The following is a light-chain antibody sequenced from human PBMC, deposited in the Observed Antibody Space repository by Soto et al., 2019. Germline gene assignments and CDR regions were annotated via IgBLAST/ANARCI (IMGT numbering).Light chain of an antibody. J-gene: IGKJ4*01. CDR1: QSVSSN. Sequence: EIVMTQSPATLSVSPGERATLSCRASQSVSSNLDWYQQKPGQAPRLLIYGASTRATGIPARFSGSGSGTEFTLTISSLQSEDFAVSYCQQYNNWPLTFGGGTKVEIK. CDR2: GAS. V-gene: IGKV3-15*01. CDR3: QQYNNWPLT.